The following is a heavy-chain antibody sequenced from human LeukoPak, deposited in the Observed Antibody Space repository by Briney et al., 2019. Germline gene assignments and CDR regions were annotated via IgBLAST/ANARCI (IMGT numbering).Heavy chain of an antibody. V-gene: IGHV4-59*11. CDR1: GGSISNH. D-gene: IGHD5-12*01. Sequence: SETLSLTCTVSGGSISNHWSWIRQPPGKGLEWIGYIYYSGNTNYNPSLKSRVTISVDTSKNQFSLKLSSVTAADTAVYYCARYGNGYSSSVLDYWGQGTLVTVSS. CDR3: ARYGNGYSSSVLDY. J-gene: IGHJ4*02. CDR2: IYYSGNT.